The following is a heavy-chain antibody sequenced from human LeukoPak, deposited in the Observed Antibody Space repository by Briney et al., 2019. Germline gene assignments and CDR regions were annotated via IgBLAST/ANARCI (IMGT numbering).Heavy chain of an antibody. CDR3: ATLLGGSDP. Sequence: ASVKVSCKASGYTFTSYAMHWVRQAPGQRLEWMGWINADNGNTKYLQKFQGRLTITRDTSASTVYMELSSLRSEDTAVYYCATLLGGSDPWGQGTMVTVSS. V-gene: IGHV1-3*01. J-gene: IGHJ5*02. CDR2: INADNGNT. CDR1: GYTFTSYA. D-gene: IGHD3-16*01.